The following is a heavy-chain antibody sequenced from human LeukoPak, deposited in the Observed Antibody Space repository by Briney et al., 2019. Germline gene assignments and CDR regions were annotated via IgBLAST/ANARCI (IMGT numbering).Heavy chain of an antibody. CDR2: INPNGGGT. CDR3: AYEESGWQFFDY. D-gene: IGHD3-3*01. Sequence: GASVKVSFKASGYTFTGYYIHWVRQAPGQGLEYMGWINPNGGGTKYAQKFQGRVTMTRDTSISTDYMEMRSLTSDDTALYFCAYEESGWQFFDYWGQGTLVTVST. CDR1: GYTFTGYY. J-gene: IGHJ4*02. V-gene: IGHV1-2*02.